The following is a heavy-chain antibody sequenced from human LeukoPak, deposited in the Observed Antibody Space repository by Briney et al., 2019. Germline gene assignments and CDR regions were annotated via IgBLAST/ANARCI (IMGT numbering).Heavy chain of an antibody. V-gene: IGHV3-30*04. CDR2: ISYDGSNK. J-gene: IGHJ3*02. D-gene: IGHD1-26*01. CDR3: ARDSGGATQDDAFDI. Sequence: GGSLRLSCAASGFTFSSYAMHWVRQAPGKGLEWVAVISYDGSNKYYADSVKGRFTISRDNSKNTLYLQMNSLRAEDTAVYYCARDSGGATQDDAFDIWGQGTMVTVSS. CDR1: GFTFSSYA.